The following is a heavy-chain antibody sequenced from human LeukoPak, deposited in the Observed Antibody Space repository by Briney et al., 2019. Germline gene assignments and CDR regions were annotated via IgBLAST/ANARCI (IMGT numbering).Heavy chain of an antibody. Sequence: HTGGSLRLSCAASGFTFSSYAMSWVRQAPGKGLEWVSAISGSGGSTYYADSVKGRFTISRDNSKNTLYLQMNGLRAEDTAVYYCAKDSYYYDSSGYKGYWGQGTLVTVSS. CDR1: GFTFSSYA. V-gene: IGHV3-23*01. D-gene: IGHD3-22*01. J-gene: IGHJ4*02. CDR3: AKDSYYYDSSGYKGY. CDR2: ISGSGGST.